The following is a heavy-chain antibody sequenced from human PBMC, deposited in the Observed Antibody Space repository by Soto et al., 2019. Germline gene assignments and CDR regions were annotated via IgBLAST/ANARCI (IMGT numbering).Heavy chain of an antibody. CDR1: GFTFSSYS. CDR3: ARGIRGYYYYGMDV. V-gene: IGHV3-48*02. Sequence: EVQLVESGGGLVQPGGSLRLSCAASGFTFSSYSMNWVRQAPGKGLEWVSYISSSSSTIYYADSVKGRFTISRDNAKNSLSLQMNSLRDEDTAVYYCARGIRGYYYYGMDVWGQGTTVTVSS. CDR2: ISSSSSTI. D-gene: IGHD3-16*01. J-gene: IGHJ6*02.